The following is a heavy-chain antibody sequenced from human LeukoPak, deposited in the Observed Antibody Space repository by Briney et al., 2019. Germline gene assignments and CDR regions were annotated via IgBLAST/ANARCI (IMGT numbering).Heavy chain of an antibody. J-gene: IGHJ2*01. CDR3: ARDSTNLANYDILTGYTNWYFDL. CDR1: GYTFTSYY. D-gene: IGHD3-9*01. Sequence: ASVKVSCKASGYTFTSYYMHWVRQAPGQGLEWMGIINPSGGSTSYAQKFQGRVTITRDTSTSTVYMELSSLRSDDTAVYYCARDSTNLANYDILTGYTNWYFDLWGRGTLVTVSS. CDR2: INPSGGST. V-gene: IGHV1-46*01.